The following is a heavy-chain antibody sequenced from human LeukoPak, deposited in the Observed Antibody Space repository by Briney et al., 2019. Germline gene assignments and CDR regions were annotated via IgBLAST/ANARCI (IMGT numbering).Heavy chain of an antibody. CDR3: AKDAPLEWFGPPAHYFDY. CDR2: IWYAGSNK. Sequence: GGSLRLSCAASGFTFSSYGMHWVRQAPGKALEWVAVIWYAGSNKYYADSVTGRFTISRDNSKNTQYLQMNSLRAEDTAVYYCAKDAPLEWFGPPAHYFDYWGQGTLVTVSS. D-gene: IGHD3-3*01. V-gene: IGHV3-33*06. J-gene: IGHJ4*02. CDR1: GFTFSSYG.